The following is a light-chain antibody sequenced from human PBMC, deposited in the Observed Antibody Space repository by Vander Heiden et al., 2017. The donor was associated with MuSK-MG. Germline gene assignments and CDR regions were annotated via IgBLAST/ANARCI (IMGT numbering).Light chain of an antibody. V-gene: IGKV1-39*01. Sequence: DIEMTQSTSSLSASVGDRVTITCRASQSISSYLNWYQQKPGKAPKLLIYAASSLQSGVPSRFSGSGSGTDFTLTISSLQPEDFATYYCQQSDSTLFTFGHGTKVDIK. CDR1: QSISSY. J-gene: IGKJ3*01. CDR2: AAS. CDR3: QQSDSTLFT.